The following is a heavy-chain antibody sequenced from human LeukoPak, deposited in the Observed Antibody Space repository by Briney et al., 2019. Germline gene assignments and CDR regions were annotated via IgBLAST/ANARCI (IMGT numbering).Heavy chain of an antibody. V-gene: IGHV4-31*03. D-gene: IGHD3-10*01. CDR3: ARGPKNFYGSGSHDAFDI. J-gene: IGHJ3*02. CDR1: GGSISSGGYY. Sequence: SETLSLTCTVSGGSISSGGYYWSWIRQHPGKGLEWIGYIYYSGSTYYNPSLKSRVTISVDTSKNQFSLKLSSVTAADTAVYYCARGPKNFYGSGSHDAFDIWGQGTMVTVSS. CDR2: IYYSGST.